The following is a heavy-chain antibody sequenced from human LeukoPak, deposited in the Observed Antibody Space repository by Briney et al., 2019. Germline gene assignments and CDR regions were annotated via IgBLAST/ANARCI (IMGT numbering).Heavy chain of an antibody. Sequence: GGSLRLSCAASGFTFSSYWMHWVRQAPGKGLEWVSAISGSGDSTYYADSVKGRFTISRDNSKNTLYLQMNSLRAEDTAVYYCAKVLLWFGEYDNWGQGTLVTVSS. V-gene: IGHV3-23*01. CDR3: AKVLLWFGEYDN. J-gene: IGHJ4*02. D-gene: IGHD3-10*01. CDR1: GFTFSSYW. CDR2: ISGSGDST.